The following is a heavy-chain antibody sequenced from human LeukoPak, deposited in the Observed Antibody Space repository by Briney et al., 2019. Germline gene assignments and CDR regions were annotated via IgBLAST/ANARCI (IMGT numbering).Heavy chain of an antibody. J-gene: IGHJ4*02. Sequence: ESGPTLVKPTQPLTLTCTLSGFFLNTATVGVGWIRQPQGKALEWLALIYWNDDKRYSPYLKSRLTITKDTSKNQVVLTMTTMDPVDTATYYCARILAARPGAAFDYWGQGTLVTVSS. CDR3: ARILAARPGAAFDY. D-gene: IGHD6-6*01. V-gene: IGHV2-5*01. CDR2: IYWNDDK. CDR1: GFFLNTATVG.